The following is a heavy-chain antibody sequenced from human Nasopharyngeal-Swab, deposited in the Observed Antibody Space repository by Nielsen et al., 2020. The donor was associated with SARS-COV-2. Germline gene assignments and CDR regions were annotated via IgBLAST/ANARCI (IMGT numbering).Heavy chain of an antibody. CDR2: MSHDGSNE. CDR3: AKFLTVTPVVTFSYGMDV. V-gene: IGHV3-30*18. CDR1: GFTFSSYG. Sequence: GGSLRLSCAASGFTFSSYGMHWVRQAAGKGLEWVAVMSHDGSNEDYADSVKGRFTVSRDNSKNLFYLQMNSLRVEDTAVYFCAKFLTVTPVVTFSYGMDVWGQGTTVTASS. J-gene: IGHJ6*02. D-gene: IGHD4-23*01.